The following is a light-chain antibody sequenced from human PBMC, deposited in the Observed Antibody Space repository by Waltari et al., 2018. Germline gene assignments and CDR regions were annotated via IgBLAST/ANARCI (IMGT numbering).Light chain of an antibody. CDR3: QQYNDWPLT. V-gene: IGKV3-15*01. Sequence: EIVMTQSPATLSVSPGESATLSCRASETIRSNLAWYQQKLGQAPRLLVYGASTRATGIPARFSGSGSGPEFTLTISSLQSEDFGVYYCQQYNDWPLTFGGGTKVEIK. J-gene: IGKJ4*01. CDR2: GAS. CDR1: ETIRSN.